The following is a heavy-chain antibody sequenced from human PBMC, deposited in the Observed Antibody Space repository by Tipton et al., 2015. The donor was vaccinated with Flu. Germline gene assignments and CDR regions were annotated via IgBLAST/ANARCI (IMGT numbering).Heavy chain of an antibody. CDR2: VYNTGST. Sequence: GLVKPSQTLSLTCTVSGNFIRSGSFYWTWIRQPAGKGLEWLGRVYNTGSTDYNPSLESRVTMSVDTSKNQFSLRVSSVTAADTAVYYCARRDYSNYVSDPKNWFDPWGQGTLVTVSS. J-gene: IGHJ5*02. D-gene: IGHD4-11*01. V-gene: IGHV4-61*02. CDR3: ARRDYSNYVSDPKNWFDP. CDR1: GNFIRSGSFY.